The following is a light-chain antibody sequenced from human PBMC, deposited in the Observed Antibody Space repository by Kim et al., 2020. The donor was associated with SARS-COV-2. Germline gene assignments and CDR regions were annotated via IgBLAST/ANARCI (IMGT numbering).Light chain of an antibody. J-gene: IGKJ1*01. CDR1: RSFSSSY. CDR3: QQYGSSPWT. Sequence: SPADRATLSCRASRSFSSSYLAWYQQKPGQAPRLLIYGASSRATGIPDRFSGSGSGTDFTLTISRLEPEDFSVYYCQQYGSSPWTFGQGTKVDIK. V-gene: IGKV3-20*01. CDR2: GAS.